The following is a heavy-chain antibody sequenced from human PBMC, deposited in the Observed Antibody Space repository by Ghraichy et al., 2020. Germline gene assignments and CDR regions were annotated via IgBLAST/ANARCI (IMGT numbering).Heavy chain of an antibody. J-gene: IGHJ5*02. CDR2: INSDGSTT. D-gene: IGHD3-9*01. CDR1: GFTFSNYW. Sequence: GGSLRLSCATSGFTFSNYWMHWVRQAPGKGLVWVSRINSDGSTTTYADSVQGRFTISRDNAKNTLYLQMNSLRDEDTAVYYCARGVPYDILTGFWCAPWGQGTLVTVSS. CDR3: ARGVPYDILTGFWCAP. V-gene: IGHV3-74*01.